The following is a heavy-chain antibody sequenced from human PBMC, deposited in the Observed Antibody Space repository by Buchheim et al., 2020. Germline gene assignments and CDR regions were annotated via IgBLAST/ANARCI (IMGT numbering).Heavy chain of an antibody. CDR2: ISYDGSNK. CDR3: ARAADDSSWYGYYFDY. Sequence: QVQLVESGGGVVQPGRSLRLSCAASGCTFSSYAMHWVRQAPGKGLEWVAVISYDGSNKYYADSVKGRFTISRDNSKNTLYLQMNSLRAEDTAVYYCARAADDSSWYGYYFDYWGQGTL. V-gene: IGHV3-30*04. J-gene: IGHJ4*02. CDR1: GCTFSSYA. D-gene: IGHD6-13*01.